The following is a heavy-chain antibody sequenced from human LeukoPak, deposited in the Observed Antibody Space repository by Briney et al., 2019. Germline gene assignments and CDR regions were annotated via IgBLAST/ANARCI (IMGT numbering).Heavy chain of an antibody. J-gene: IGHJ4*02. D-gene: IGHD4-17*01. CDR3: ASSLDYGDPYYFDY. CDR1: GGSISSSSYY. Sequence: SETLSLTCTVSGGSISSSSYYWGWIRQPPGKGLEWIGSIYYSGSTYYNPSLKSRVTISVDTSKNQFSLKLSSVTAADTAVYYCASSLDYGDPYYFDYWGQGTLVTVSS. CDR2: IYYSGST. V-gene: IGHV4-39*01.